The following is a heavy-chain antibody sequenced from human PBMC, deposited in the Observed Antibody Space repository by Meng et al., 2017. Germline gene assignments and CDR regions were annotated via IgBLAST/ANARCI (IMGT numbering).Heavy chain of an antibody. CDR2: ISGSGGST. J-gene: IGHJ5*02. CDR1: GFTFSSYA. CDR3: AKVSYSGSYKRGFDP. V-gene: IGHV3-23*01. Sequence: GESLKISCAASGFTFSSYALSWVRQAPGKGLEWVSAISGSGGSTYYADPVKGRFTISRDNSKNTRYLQMNSLRAEDTAVYYCAKVSYSGSYKRGFDPWGQGTLVTVSS. D-gene: IGHD1-26*01.